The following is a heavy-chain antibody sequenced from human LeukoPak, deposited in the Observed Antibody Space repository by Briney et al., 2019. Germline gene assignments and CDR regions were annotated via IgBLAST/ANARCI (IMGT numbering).Heavy chain of an antibody. V-gene: IGHV1-18*01. CDR2: ISVYNGNT. CDR1: GYIFTSYG. Sequence: ASVKVSCKASGYIFTSYGISWVRQAPVQGLEWMGWISVYNGNTNYPQRLQGRVTMTTDTFTTTAYMELRSLRSDDTAAYYCARDINGYYYDSHGYYPTDLWGQGTLVTVSS. J-gene: IGHJ5*02. D-gene: IGHD3-22*01. CDR3: ARDINGYYYDSHGYYPTDL.